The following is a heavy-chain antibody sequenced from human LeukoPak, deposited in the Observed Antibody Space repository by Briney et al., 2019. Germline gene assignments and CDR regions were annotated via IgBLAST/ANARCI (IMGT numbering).Heavy chain of an antibody. CDR3: ARSHGSASGWYFAFDI. D-gene: IGHD6-19*01. V-gene: IGHV1-3*01. Sequence: ASVKVSCKASGYTFTNYAMHWVRQAPGQRLEWMGWINAGNGNTKYSQKFQGRVTITRDTSASTAYMELSSLRSEDTAVYYCARSHGSASGWYFAFDIWGQGTMVTVSS. CDR1: GYTFTNYA. J-gene: IGHJ3*02. CDR2: INAGNGNT.